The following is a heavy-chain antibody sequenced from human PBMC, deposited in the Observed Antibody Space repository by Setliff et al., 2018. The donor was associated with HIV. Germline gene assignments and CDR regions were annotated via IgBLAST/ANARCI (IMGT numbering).Heavy chain of an antibody. D-gene: IGHD3-22*01. CDR1: GGSFSGYY. V-gene: IGHV4-34*01. J-gene: IGHJ3*02. Sequence: NPSETLSLTCAVYGGSFSGYYWSWIRQPPGRGLEWIGEINHSGSTNYNPSLKSRGTISVDTSKNQFSLKLSSVTAADTAVYYCARGAGVVWDAFDIWGHGTMVTVSS. CDR2: INHSGST. CDR3: ARGAGVVWDAFDI.